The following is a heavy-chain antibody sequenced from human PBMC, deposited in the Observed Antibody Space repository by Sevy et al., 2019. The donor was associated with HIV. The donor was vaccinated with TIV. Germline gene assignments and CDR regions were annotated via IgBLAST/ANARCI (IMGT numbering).Heavy chain of an antibody. Sequence: SETLSLTCTVSGGSISSYYWSWIRQTPGKGLEWIGYIYYNGSTNYNPSLKSRVTISLDTSKTQFSLKVRSVTAADTAIYYCARDNRFGDYFDYWDQGTLVTVSS. CDR2: IYYNGST. CDR1: GGSISSYY. CDR3: ARDNRFGDYFDY. J-gene: IGHJ4*02. D-gene: IGHD3-10*01. V-gene: IGHV4-59*12.